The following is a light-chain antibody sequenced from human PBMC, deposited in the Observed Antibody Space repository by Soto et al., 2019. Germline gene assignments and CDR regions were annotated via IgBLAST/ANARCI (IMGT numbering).Light chain of an antibody. CDR1: QSVSSSY. V-gene: IGKV3-20*01. CDR2: GAS. J-gene: IGKJ2*01. Sequence: EIVLTQSPGTLSLSPGERATLSCRASQSVSSSYLAWYQQKPGQAPRLLIYGASSRATGNPDRFSGSGSGTDFTLTISRLEPEDFAVYYCQQYGSFPQTFGQGTKLEIK. CDR3: QQYGSFPQT.